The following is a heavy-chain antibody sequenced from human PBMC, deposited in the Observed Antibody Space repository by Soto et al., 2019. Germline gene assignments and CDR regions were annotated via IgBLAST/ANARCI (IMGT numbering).Heavy chain of an antibody. CDR3: AREAAAGWVQH. D-gene: IGHD6-13*01. CDR1: GDSVSSNRGA. V-gene: IGHV6-1*01. J-gene: IGHJ1*01. CDR2: TYYRSKWYN. Sequence: SQADSLTGAIPGDSVSSNRGASNYIKKSPSRGLEWLGRTYYRSKWYNDYAVSVKSRITINSDTSKNQVSLQVNSVTAEDTAVYYCAREAAAGWVQHWGQGTLVT.